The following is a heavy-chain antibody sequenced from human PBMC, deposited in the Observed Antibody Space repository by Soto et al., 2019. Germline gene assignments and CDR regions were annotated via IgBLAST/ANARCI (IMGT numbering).Heavy chain of an antibody. CDR2: SSWNSRRI. Sequence: EVQLVQSGGGLVQPGRSLRLSCAVSGLSFEDKAMHWVRQITGKGLEWVSGSSWNSRRIEYADSVKGRFTTSRENAKNSLYLQMNSLRAEDTAIYDCIKERRPCGLDYWGQGTLVTVSA. J-gene: IGHJ4*02. D-gene: IGHD1-26*01. CDR1: GLSFEDKA. V-gene: IGHV3-9*01. CDR3: IKERRPCGLDY.